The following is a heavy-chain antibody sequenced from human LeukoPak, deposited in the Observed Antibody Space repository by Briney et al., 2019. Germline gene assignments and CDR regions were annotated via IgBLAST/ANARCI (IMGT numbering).Heavy chain of an antibody. CDR2: ISPSGGVT. D-gene: IGHD3-10*01. V-gene: IGHV3-23*01. CDR3: AKAHVPTMIRGVVSSD. CDR1: GFTFSSYA. J-gene: IGHJ4*02. Sequence: GGSLRPSCATSGFTFSSYAMSWVRQAPGKGLEWVSTISPSGGVTFYSDSVRGRFTISRDYSKDTLFLQMNSLRAEDTALYYCAKAHVPTMIRGVVSSDWGQGTLVTVSS.